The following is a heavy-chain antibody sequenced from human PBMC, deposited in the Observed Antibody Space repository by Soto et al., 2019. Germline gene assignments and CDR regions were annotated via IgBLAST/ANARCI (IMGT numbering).Heavy chain of an antibody. D-gene: IGHD3-22*01. CDR1: GFTFSSYA. CDR3: AKDHTVVIRAAFDI. J-gene: IGHJ3*02. Sequence: EVQLLESGGGLVQPGGSLRLSCAASGFTFSSYAMYWVRQAPGKGLAWVSGISVSGTGTYYADSVKGRFTISRDNSKNTVYMEMKSMRADDPAVYYRAKDHTVVIRAAFDIWGQGTMVNVSS. V-gene: IGHV3-23*01. CDR2: ISVSGTGT.